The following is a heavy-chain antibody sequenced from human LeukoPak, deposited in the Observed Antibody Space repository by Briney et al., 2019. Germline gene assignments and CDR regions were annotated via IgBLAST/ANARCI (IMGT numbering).Heavy chain of an antibody. V-gene: IGHV1-46*01. J-gene: IGHJ4*02. CDR2: INPSGGST. CDR1: GYTFTSYY. Sequence: ASVKVSCKASGYTFTSYYMHWVRQAPGQGLEWMGIINPSGGSTSYAQKFQGRVTMTRDTSTSTVYMELSSLRSEDTAVYYCARVFFSGRSSGGKPVWAFDYWGQGTLVTVSS. CDR3: ARVFFSGRSSGGKPVWAFDY. D-gene: IGHD6-19*01.